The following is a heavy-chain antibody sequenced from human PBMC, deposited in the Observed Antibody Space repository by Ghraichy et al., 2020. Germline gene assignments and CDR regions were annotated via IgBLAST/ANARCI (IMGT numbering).Heavy chain of an antibody. D-gene: IGHD7-27*01. Sequence: SETLSLTCTVTGGSISSYYWTWIRQPPGKGLEWVGYFQYSVSTVYNPSLKSRVTISEDMSKNQFSLRLNSVTAADTAVYYCARRNWGGAIDFWGQGTLVTVSS. J-gene: IGHJ4*02. CDR2: FQYSVST. V-gene: IGHV4-59*01. CDR3: ARRNWGGAIDF. CDR1: GGSISSYY.